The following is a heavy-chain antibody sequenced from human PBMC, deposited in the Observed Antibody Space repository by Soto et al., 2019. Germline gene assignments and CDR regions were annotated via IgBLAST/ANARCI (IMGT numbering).Heavy chain of an antibody. V-gene: IGHV3-74*01. CDR3: AREYGDYVGEEYFQH. D-gene: IGHD4-17*01. J-gene: IGHJ1*01. CDR1: GFTFSIYW. CDR2: INGDGSSR. Sequence: GVLRLSCAASGFTFSIYWMHWVRQAPGKGLVWVSRINGDGSSRRHADSVQGRFTISRDNAKNTLYLQMNSLRAEDTAVYYCAREYGDYVGEEYFQHWGQGTLVTVSS.